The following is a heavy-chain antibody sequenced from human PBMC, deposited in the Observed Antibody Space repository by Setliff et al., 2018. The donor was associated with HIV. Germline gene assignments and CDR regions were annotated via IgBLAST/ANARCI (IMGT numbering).Heavy chain of an antibody. CDR1: GYTFTNYA. J-gene: IGHJ4*02. CDR2: FDPEDGET. Sequence: GASVKVSCKASGYTFTNYAISWVRQAPGKGLEWMGGFDPEDGETIYAQKFQFRLTITADESTNTAYMELSSLKSEDTAVYYCARDPTGGAARFDYWGQGTLVTVSS. V-gene: IGHV1-24*01. CDR3: ARDPTGGAARFDY. D-gene: IGHD6-6*01.